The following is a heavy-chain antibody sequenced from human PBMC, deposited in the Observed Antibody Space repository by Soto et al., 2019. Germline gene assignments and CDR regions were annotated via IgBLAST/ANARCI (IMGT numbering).Heavy chain of an antibody. Sequence: SETLSLTCTVSGGSISSSSYYWGWIRQPPGKGLEWIGSIYYSGSTYYNPSLKSRVTISVDTSKNQFSLKLSSVTAADTAVYYCARRVFGVVITVFDFWGQGTLVTVSS. CDR1: GGSISSSSYY. CDR2: IYYSGST. J-gene: IGHJ4*02. CDR3: ARRVFGVVITVFDF. D-gene: IGHD3-3*01. V-gene: IGHV4-39*01.